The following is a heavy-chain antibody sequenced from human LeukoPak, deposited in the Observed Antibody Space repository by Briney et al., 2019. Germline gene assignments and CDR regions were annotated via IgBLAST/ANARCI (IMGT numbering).Heavy chain of an antibody. CDR3: ARESGSYYGAFDI. CDR2: IYSGGST. CDR1: GFTVSSNY. J-gene: IGHJ3*02. Sequence: GGSLRLSCAASGFTVSSNYMSWVRQAPGKVLEWVSVIYSGGSTYYADSVKGRFTISRDNSKNTLYLQMNSLRAEDTAVYYCARESGSYYGAFDIWGQGTMVTVSS. V-gene: IGHV3-53*01. D-gene: IGHD1-26*01.